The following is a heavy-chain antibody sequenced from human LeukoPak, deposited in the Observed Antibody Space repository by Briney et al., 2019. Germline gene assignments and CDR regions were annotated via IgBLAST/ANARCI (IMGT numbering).Heavy chain of an antibody. D-gene: IGHD3-22*01. CDR2: IHHSGST. CDR3: ARDPYYYYDTSAYYYTAYNWFDP. CDR1: GYSIRSGYY. V-gene: IGHV4-38-2*02. J-gene: IGHJ5*02. Sequence: SETLSLTCTVSGYSIRSGYYWCGIRQPPGKGLEWIGSIHHSGSTYYNPSLKRRVTISVDTSKNQFSLKLSSVTAADTAVYYCARDPYYYYDTSAYYYTAYNWFDPWGQGTLVTVSS.